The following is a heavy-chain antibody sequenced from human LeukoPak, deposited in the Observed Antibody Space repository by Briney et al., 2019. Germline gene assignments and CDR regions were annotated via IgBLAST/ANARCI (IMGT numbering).Heavy chain of an antibody. CDR3: ARGRAENSGWYGYFDL. J-gene: IGHJ2*01. V-gene: IGHV4-34*01. D-gene: IGHD6-19*01. CDR2: INHSRGT. CDR1: GGSFSGYY. Sequence: PSETLSLTCAVYGGSFSGYYWSWIRQPPGKGLEWIGEINHSRGTNYNPSFKSRVTISLDTSKNQFSLRLTSVTAADTAVYYCARGRAENSGWYGYFDLWGRGTLVTASS.